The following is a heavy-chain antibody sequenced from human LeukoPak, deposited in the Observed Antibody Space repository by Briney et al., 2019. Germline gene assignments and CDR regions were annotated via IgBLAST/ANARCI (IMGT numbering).Heavy chain of an antibody. Sequence: SGTLSLTCAVDGGSFSGGYWSWIRQPPGKGLEWIGEINHSGSTNYNPSLKSRVTISVDTSKNQFSLKLTSVTAADTAVYYCAREGSIASAGIPAFDSWGQGTLVTVSS. CDR3: AREGSIASAGIPAFDS. D-gene: IGHD6-13*01. J-gene: IGHJ4*02. V-gene: IGHV4-34*01. CDR1: GGSFSGGY. CDR2: INHSGST.